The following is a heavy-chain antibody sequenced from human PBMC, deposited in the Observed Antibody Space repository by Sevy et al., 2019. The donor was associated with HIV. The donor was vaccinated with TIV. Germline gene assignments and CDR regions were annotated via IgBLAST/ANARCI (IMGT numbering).Heavy chain of an antibody. D-gene: IGHD5-12*01. Sequence: GGSLRLSCAASGFTFSDYYMSWIRQAPGKGLEWVSYISSSGSTIYYADSVKGRFTTSRDNAKNSLYLQMNSLRAEDTAVYYCARGKRRGYSGYDSRPYYFDYWGQGTLVTVSS. CDR2: ISSSGSTI. J-gene: IGHJ4*02. CDR3: ARGKRRGYSGYDSRPYYFDY. V-gene: IGHV3-11*04. CDR1: GFTFSDYY.